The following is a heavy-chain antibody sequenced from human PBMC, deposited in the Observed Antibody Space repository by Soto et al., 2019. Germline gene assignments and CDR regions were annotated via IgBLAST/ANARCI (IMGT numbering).Heavy chain of an antibody. Sequence: TLSLTCTVSGGSISSGGYYWSWIRQHPGKGLEWIGYIYYSGSTYYNPSLKSRVTISVDTSKNQFSLKLSSVTAADTAVYYCARVQRVKQWVARYNWFDPWGQGTLVTVSS. V-gene: IGHV4-31*03. CDR1: GGSISSGGYY. J-gene: IGHJ5*02. D-gene: IGHD6-19*01. CDR3: ARVQRVKQWVARYNWFDP. CDR2: IYYSGST.